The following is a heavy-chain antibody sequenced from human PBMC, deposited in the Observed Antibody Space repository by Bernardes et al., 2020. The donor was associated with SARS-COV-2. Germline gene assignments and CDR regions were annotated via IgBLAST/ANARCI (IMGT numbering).Heavy chain of an antibody. CDR3: ARDTGDIVVVPAAPPNYSSGWYRLFEHYYDGMDV. V-gene: IGHV1-18*01. CDR2: ISAYNGNT. CDR1: GYTFTSYG. Sequence: ASVKVSCKASGYTFTSYGISWVRQAPGQGLEWMGWISAYNGNTNYAQKLQGRVTMTTDTSTSTAYMELRSLRSDDTAVYYCARDTGDIVVVPAAPPNYSSGWYRLFEHYYDGMDVWGQGTTVTVSS. D-gene: IGHD2-2*01. J-gene: IGHJ6*02.